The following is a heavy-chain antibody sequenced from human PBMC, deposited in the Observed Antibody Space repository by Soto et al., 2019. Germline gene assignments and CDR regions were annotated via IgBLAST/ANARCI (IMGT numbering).Heavy chain of an antibody. CDR2: AYHTGRT. CDR3: ARDFAYFDS. V-gene: IGHV4-61*01. Sequence: KTSETLSLTCTVSGGSFKSGSYSWSWIRQPPGKGLEWIGYAYHTGRTSYNPSLKSRVSISMDTSKNQFSPNLDSVTAADTAVYFCARDFAYFDSWGQGTLVTVSS. CDR1: GGSFKSGSYS. J-gene: IGHJ4*02. D-gene: IGHD3-3*01.